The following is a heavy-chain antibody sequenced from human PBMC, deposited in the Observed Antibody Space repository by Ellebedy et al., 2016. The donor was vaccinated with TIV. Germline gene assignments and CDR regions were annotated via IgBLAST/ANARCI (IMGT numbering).Heavy chain of an antibody. Sequence: SETLSLXXAVYGGSFSGYYWSWIRQPPGKGLEWIGEINHSGSTNYNPSLKSRVTISVDTSKNQFSLKLSSVTAADTAVYYCACRRGYSYGYFDYWGQGTLVTVSS. CDR1: GGSFSGYY. D-gene: IGHD5-18*01. J-gene: IGHJ4*02. CDR3: ACRRGYSYGYFDY. V-gene: IGHV4-34*01. CDR2: INHSGST.